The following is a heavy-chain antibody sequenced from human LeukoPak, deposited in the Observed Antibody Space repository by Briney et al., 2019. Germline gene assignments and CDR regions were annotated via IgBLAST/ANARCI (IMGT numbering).Heavy chain of an antibody. CDR1: GFTFSSYS. J-gene: IGHJ5*02. Sequence: GSLRLSCAASGFTFSSYSMNWVRQAPGKGLEWVSSISSSSSYIYYADSVKGRFTISRDNAKNSLYLQMNSLRAEDTAVYYCARSRTNDALEQQLVDWFDPWGQGTLVTVSS. V-gene: IGHV3-21*01. CDR3: ARSRTNDALEQQLVDWFDP. CDR2: ISSSSSYI. D-gene: IGHD6-13*01.